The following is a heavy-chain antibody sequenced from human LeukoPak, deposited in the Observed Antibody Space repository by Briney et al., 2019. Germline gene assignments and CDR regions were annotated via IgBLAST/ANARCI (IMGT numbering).Heavy chain of an antibody. V-gene: IGHV4-61*01. J-gene: IGHJ4*02. CDR2: IYYSGRT. Sequence: SQSLSLTCTVSGGSVSSNIYYWNWIRQPPGKGLEWIGYIYYSGRTNYNPSLKGRLTISVDTSKNQFSLKLTSLTAADTAVYYCAREDSSGYLGYWGQGTLVTVSP. D-gene: IGHD3-22*01. CDR1: GGSVSSNIYY. CDR3: AREDSSGYLGY.